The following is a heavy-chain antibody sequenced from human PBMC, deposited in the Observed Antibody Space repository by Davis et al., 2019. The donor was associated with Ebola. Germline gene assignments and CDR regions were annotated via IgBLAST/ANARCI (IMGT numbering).Heavy chain of an antibody. Sequence: GGSLRLSCAASGFTFSSYGMHWVRQASGKGLEWVAVISYDGSNKYYTDSVKGRFTTSRDTSKSTLYLQMNSLRAEDTAVYYCAKDGDCGDDCPFYNYALDVWGKGTTVTVSS. CDR1: GFTFSSYG. CDR2: ISYDGSNK. D-gene: IGHD2-21*02. V-gene: IGHV3-30*18. J-gene: IGHJ6*04. CDR3: AKDGDCGDDCPFYNYALDV.